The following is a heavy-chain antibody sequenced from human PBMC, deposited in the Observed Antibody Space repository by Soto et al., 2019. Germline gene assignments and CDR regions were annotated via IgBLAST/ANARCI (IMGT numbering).Heavy chain of an antibody. CDR1: GFTFSSFA. CDR3: AKDPAPYSNFANWFDP. J-gene: IGHJ5*02. CDR2: ISGSDGT. V-gene: IGHV3-23*01. Sequence: GGALRLSCAASGFTFSSFAMNWVRQAPGKGLEWVSFISGSDGTYYADSVKGRFTISRDNSKNTLYLQMNSLRAEDTAVYYCAKDPAPYSNFANWFDPWGQGTQVTVSS. D-gene: IGHD4-4*01.